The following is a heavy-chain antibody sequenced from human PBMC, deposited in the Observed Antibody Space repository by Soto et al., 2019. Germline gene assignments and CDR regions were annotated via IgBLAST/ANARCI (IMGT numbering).Heavy chain of an antibody. V-gene: IGHV1-2*02. CDR2: IDLDIGDT. CDR3: GLEPTGTGGFDY. J-gene: IGHJ4*02. CDR1: GHTFTGHH. Sequence: QVQMVQSGAEVKKPGASVKVSCKASGHTFTGHHMHWVRQAPGQGLEWMGLIDLDIGDTKYAQKFQGRITSTSDTSITTAYMELLGLRSDDTAVYSCGLEPTGTGGFDYWGRGTLVTVS. D-gene: IGHD7-27*01.